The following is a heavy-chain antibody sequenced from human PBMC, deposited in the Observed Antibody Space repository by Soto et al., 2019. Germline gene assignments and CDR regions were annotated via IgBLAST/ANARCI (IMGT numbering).Heavy chain of an antibody. J-gene: IGHJ4*02. CDR2: INSDGSSI. D-gene: IGHD6-19*01. Sequence: GGSLRLSCAASGFTLSSYWMHWVRQAPGKGLVWVSRINSDGSSISYADSVKGRFTISRDNAKNTLYLQMNSLRVEDTAVYYCARETGYSSGWRQDYWGQGTLVTVSS. CDR1: GFTLSSYW. CDR3: ARETGYSSGWRQDY. V-gene: IGHV3-74*01.